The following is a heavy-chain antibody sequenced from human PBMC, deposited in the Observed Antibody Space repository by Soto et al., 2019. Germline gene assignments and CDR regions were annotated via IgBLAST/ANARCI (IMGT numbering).Heavy chain of an antibody. CDR2: IYHSGST. Sequence: QLQLQESGSGLVKPSQTLSLTCAVSGGSISSGGYSWSWIRQPPGKGLEWIGYIYHSGSTYYNPSLQSRVTISVDTSKHQFSLKLSSVTAADTAVYYCARAGGLGAVAADYWGQGTLVTVSS. V-gene: IGHV4-30-2*01. D-gene: IGHD6-19*01. CDR3: ARAGGLGAVAADY. J-gene: IGHJ4*02. CDR1: GGSISSGGYS.